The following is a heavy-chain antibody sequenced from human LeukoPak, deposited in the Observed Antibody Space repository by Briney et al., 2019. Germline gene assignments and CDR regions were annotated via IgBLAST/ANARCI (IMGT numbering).Heavy chain of an antibody. CDR3: ARGRSYHYMYV. CDR1: GFTFNDYA. Sequence: PGGSLRLSCAASGFTFNDYAMHWVRQAPGKGLEWVSGISWNSVSIDYADSVKGRFTISRYNVKNSLYLQINSLRAEDMAFYYCARGRSYHYMYVWGKGTTFTVSS. V-gene: IGHV3-9*03. D-gene: IGHD2-15*01. CDR2: ISWNSVSI. J-gene: IGHJ6*03.